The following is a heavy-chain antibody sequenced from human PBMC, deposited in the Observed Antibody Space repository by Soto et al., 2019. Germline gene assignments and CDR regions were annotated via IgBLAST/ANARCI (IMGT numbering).Heavy chain of an antibody. V-gene: IGHV3-15*07. CDR3: VTGLGY. CDR1: GITFSHAW. Sequence: EVQLVESGGGLVKPGGSLRLSCVASGITFSHAWMNWVRQAPGKGLEWVGRIKSKTDGGTTAYAAPVEGRFTVSRDDSKNTLFLQMNSLNTEATAVYYWVTGLGYWGQGTLVTVSS. J-gene: IGHJ4*02. CDR2: IKSKTDGGTT.